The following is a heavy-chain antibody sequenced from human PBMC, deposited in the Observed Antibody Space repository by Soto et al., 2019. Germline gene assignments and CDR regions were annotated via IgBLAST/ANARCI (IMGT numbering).Heavy chain of an antibody. CDR1: GFTVSSNY. CDR2: IYSGGST. V-gene: IGHV3-53*01. D-gene: IGHD6-13*01. Sequence: EVQLVESGGALIQPGGSLRLSCAASGFTVSSNYMSWVRQAPGKGLEWVSVIYSGGSTHYADSVKGRFTISRDNSKNTLSLQMISLRAEDTDVYYCARGSSWPSTDFDYRGQGTLVTVSS. CDR3: ARGSSWPSTDFDY. J-gene: IGHJ4*02.